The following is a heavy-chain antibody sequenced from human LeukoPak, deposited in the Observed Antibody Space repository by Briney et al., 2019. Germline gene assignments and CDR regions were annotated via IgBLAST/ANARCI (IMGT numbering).Heavy chain of an antibody. V-gene: IGHV3-21*01. CDR3: ARDVAGGTVTTFGMDV. J-gene: IGHJ6*02. CDR1: GFTFSSYS. D-gene: IGHD4-17*01. Sequence: GGPLRLSCAASGFTFSSYSMNWVRQAPGKGLEWVSSISSSSSYIYYADSVKGRFTISRDNAKNSLYLQMNSLRAEDTAVYYCARDVAGGTVTTFGMDVWGQGTTVTVSS. CDR2: ISSSSSYI.